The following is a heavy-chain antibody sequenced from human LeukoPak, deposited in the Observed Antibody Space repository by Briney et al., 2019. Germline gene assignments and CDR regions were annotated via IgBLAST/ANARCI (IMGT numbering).Heavy chain of an antibody. CDR1: GFTFSSYS. CDR3: TRGEGSSQYYYYYYMDV. CDR2: ISSSSSYI. D-gene: IGHD6-13*01. Sequence: GGSLRLSCAASGFTFSSYSMNWVRQAPGKGLEWVSSISSSSSYIYYADSVKGRFTISRDNSKNTLYLQMNSLRAEDTAVYYCTRGEGSSQYYYYYYMDVWGKGTTVTVSS. V-gene: IGHV3-21*04. J-gene: IGHJ6*03.